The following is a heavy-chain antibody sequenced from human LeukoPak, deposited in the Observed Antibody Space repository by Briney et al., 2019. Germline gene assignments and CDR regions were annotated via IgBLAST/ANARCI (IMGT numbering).Heavy chain of an antibody. CDR2: ISYDGSNK. Sequence: GGSLRLSCAASGFTFSSYGMHWVRQAPGKGLEWVAVISYDGSNKYYADSVKGRFTISRDNSKNTLYLQMNSLRAEDTAVYYCAKDSRELLHDYWGQGTLVTVSS. CDR1: GFTFSSYG. V-gene: IGHV3-30*18. D-gene: IGHD1-26*01. J-gene: IGHJ4*02. CDR3: AKDSRELLHDY.